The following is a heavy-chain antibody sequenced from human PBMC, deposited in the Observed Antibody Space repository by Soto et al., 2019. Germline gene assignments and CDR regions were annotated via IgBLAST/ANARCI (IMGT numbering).Heavy chain of an antibody. CDR1: GGSISSSSYF. CDR2: IYYSGST. V-gene: IGHV4-39*01. CDR3: ARHMFGLFDY. D-gene: IGHD3-10*02. J-gene: IGHJ4*02. Sequence: PSETLSLTCTVSGGSISSSSYFWGWIRQPPGKGLEWIGSIYYSGSTYYNPSLKSRVTISVDTSKNQFSLKLSSVTAADTAVYYCARHMFGLFDYWGQGTLVTVSS.